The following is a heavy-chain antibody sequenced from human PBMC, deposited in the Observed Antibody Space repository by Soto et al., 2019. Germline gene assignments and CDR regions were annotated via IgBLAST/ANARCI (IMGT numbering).Heavy chain of an antibody. CDR1: GFTFSSYG. CDR3: ARDLVAAAGTFYYYGMDV. J-gene: IGHJ6*02. Sequence: GGSLRLSCAAAGFTFSSYGMHWVRQAPGKGLEWGAVIGYDGSNKYYADSVKGRFTISIDNSNNTLYLQMNSLRAEDTAVYYCARDLVAAAGTFYYYGMDVWGQGTTVTVSS. V-gene: IGHV3-33*01. CDR2: IGYDGSNK. D-gene: IGHD6-13*01.